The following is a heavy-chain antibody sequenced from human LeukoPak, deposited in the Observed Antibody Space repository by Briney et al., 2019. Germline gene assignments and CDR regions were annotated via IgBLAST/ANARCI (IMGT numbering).Heavy chain of an antibody. CDR1: GGSIASHY. D-gene: IGHD5-24*01. V-gene: IGHV4-59*08. Sequence: PSWTLSLTCSVSGGSIASHYWSWVRQPPGKGLEWIAYIYYSGSANHNPSLKSRVTTSVDTSKNQFSLKLKSVTAADTAVYYCARGARAGYNLEPFDNWGQGTLVTVSS. J-gene: IGHJ4*02. CDR2: IYYSGSA. CDR3: ARGARAGYNLEPFDN.